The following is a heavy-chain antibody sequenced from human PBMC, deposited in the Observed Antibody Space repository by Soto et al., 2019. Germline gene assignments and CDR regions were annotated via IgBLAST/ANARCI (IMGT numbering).Heavy chain of an antibody. V-gene: IGHV5-10-1*01. J-gene: IGHJ6*02. Sequence: PGESLKISCKGSGYRLTSYWISWVLQMPGKGLEWMGRIDPSDSYTNYSPSFQGPVTISADKSISTAYLQWSSLKAADTAMYYCARQRSGSYGGYYYYGMDVWGQGTTVTVSS. CDR2: IDPSDSYT. CDR3: ARQRSGSYGGYYYYGMDV. CDR1: GYRLTSYW. D-gene: IGHD1-26*01.